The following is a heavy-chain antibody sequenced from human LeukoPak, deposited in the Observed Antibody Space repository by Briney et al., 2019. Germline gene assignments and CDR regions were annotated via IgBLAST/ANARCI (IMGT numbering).Heavy chain of an antibody. CDR2: ISGSGGST. V-gene: IGHV3-23*01. J-gene: IGHJ6*02. CDR3: AKDHHRVYYYYYGMDV. CDR1: GFTFSSYA. Sequence: GGSLRLSCAASGFTFSSYAMSWVRQAPGKGLEWVSAISGSGGSTYYADSVKGRFTISRDNSKNTLYLQMNSLRAEDTAVYYCAKDHHRVYYYYYGMDVWGQGTTVTVSS. D-gene: IGHD4/OR15-4a*01.